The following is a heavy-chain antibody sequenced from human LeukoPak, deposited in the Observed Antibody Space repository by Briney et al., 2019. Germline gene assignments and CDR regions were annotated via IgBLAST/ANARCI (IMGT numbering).Heavy chain of an antibody. D-gene: IGHD4/OR15-4a*01. V-gene: IGHV4-59*07. CDR2: MHNGVHT. Sequence: SDTLSLTCTLPGHSISSYYWRWIRQPPGKGLEWIGYMHNGVHTNYNPSLKSRVTISGDNHKNQLSLKLTSVNSVDTAVYYCAATIKRDYGDTNLDYWGQGTLVTVPS. CDR1: GHSISSYY. CDR3: AATIKRDYGDTNLDY. J-gene: IGHJ4*02.